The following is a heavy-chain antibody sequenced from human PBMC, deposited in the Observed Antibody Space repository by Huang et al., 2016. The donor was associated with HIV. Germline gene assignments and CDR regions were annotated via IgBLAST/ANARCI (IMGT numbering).Heavy chain of an antibody. CDR3: AGAFGLQTDDAFHI. J-gene: IGHJ3*02. CDR1: EYSFTSPY. Sequence: QVQLVQSGAEVTKPGASVKVSCKASEYSFTSPYIHWVRQAPGQGLEWMGIINPSAATTLYAQKFQGRVTMTSDTSSSTVYMELNTLTYQDTAVYYCAGAFGLQTDDAFHIWGQGTMVTVSS. D-gene: IGHD2-21*02. CDR2: INPSAATT. V-gene: IGHV1-46*01.